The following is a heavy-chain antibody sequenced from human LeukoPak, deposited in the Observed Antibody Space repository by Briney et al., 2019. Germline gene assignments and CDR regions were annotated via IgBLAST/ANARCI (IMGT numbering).Heavy chain of an antibody. Sequence: GGSLRLSCAASGFTFSSYEMNWVRQAPGKGPEWISYISRSGSTIYYADSVKGQFTISRDNAKNSLYLQMSSLGAEDTAIYYCSRDRGGGDIYFDYWGQGTLVTVSS. CDR2: ISRSGSTI. V-gene: IGHV3-48*03. J-gene: IGHJ4*02. D-gene: IGHD2-21*02. CDR3: SRDRGGGDIYFDY. CDR1: GFTFSSYE.